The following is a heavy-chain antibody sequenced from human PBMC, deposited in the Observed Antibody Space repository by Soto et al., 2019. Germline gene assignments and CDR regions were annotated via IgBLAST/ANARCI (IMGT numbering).Heavy chain of an antibody. V-gene: IGHV4-61*01. CDR2: LYYSGST. J-gene: IGHJ4*02. Sequence: PSETLSLTCPVSGCSVSSGSYYWSWIRQPPGKGLEYIGYLYYSGSTNYNPSLKSRVAISVDTPKNQFSLKLTSVTAADTAIYYCARGQAFWTGYYRMPYYFDYWGQGTLVTVSS. CDR1: GCSVSSGSYY. CDR3: ARGQAFWTGYYRMPYYFDY. D-gene: IGHD3-3*01.